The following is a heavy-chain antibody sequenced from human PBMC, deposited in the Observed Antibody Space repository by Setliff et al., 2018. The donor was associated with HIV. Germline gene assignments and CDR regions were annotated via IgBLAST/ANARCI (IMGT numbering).Heavy chain of an antibody. CDR3: ARYNFRRGYWDYFDY. V-gene: IGHV2-26*01. J-gene: IGHJ4*02. Sequence: SGPTLVNPTETLTLTCIVSGFSLSNTRMGVSWIRQPPGKALEWLAHIFPNDEKSYSASLKSRVTISEDTSKSQVVLTMTNMDPLDTATYSCARYNFRRGYWDYFDYWGQGTQVTVSS. CDR2: IFPNDEK. D-gene: IGHD3-3*01. CDR1: GFSLSNTRMG.